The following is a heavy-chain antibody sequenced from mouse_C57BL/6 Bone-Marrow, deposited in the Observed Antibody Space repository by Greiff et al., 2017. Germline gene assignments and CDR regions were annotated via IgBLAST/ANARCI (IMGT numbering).Heavy chain of an antibody. V-gene: IGHV5-4*01. D-gene: IGHD4-1*02. J-gene: IGHJ1*03. CDR3: ARERNWDEWYFDV. Sequence: EVKLVESGGGLVKPGGSLKLSCAASGFTFSSYAMSWVRQTPDKRLEWVATISDGGSYTYYPDNVKGRFTISRDNAKNNLYLQMSHLKSEDTAMYYCARERNWDEWYFDVWGTGTTVTVSS. CDR2: ISDGGSYT. CDR1: GFTFSSYA.